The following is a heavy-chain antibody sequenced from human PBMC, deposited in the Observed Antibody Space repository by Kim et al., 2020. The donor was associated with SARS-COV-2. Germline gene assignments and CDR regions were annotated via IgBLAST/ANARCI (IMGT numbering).Heavy chain of an antibody. CDR1: GYTLTELS. J-gene: IGHJ6*02. V-gene: IGHV1-24*01. CDR2: FDSEDGET. CDR3: ATVSGGYYYYGMDV. Sequence: ASVKVSCKVSGYTLTELSMHWVRQAPGKGLEWMGGFDSEDGETIYAQKFQGRVTMTEDTSTDTAYMELSSLRSEDTAVYYCATVSGGYYYYGMDVWGQGTTVTVSS. D-gene: IGHD3-22*01.